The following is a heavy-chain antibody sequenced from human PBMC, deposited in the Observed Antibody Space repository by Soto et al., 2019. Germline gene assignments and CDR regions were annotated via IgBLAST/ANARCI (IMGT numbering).Heavy chain of an antibody. CDR3: VTYFGYISGL. V-gene: IGHV3-30-3*01. CDR1: GFTFSSYA. CDR2: ISYDGSNK. Sequence: GGSLRLSCAASGFTFSSYAMHWVRQAPGKGLEWVAVISYDGSNKYYADSVKGRFTISRDNSKNTLYLQMDSLKTEDTARYHCVTYFGYISGLWGQGTLVTVSS. J-gene: IGHJ4*02. D-gene: IGHD5-18*01.